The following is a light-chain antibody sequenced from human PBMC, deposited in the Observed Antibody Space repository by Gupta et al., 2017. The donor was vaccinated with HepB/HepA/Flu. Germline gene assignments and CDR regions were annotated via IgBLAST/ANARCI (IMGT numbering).Light chain of an antibody. J-gene: IGLJ2*01. Sequence: QSVLTQPPSVSGAPWQRVTISCTGSSSNIGAGYDVHWYQQLQGTDHKRSIDGNSNRPSGVLDRVAGSKSGTSASRALTGLRGEYEAEDDCQCQASRRSGVVFGGGTKLTVL. V-gene: IGLV1-40*01. CDR3: QCQASRRSGVV. CDR1: SSNIGAGYD. CDR2: GNS.